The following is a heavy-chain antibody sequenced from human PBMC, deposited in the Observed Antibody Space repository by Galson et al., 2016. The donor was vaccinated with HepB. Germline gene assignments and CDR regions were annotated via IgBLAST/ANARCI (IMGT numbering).Heavy chain of an antibody. CDR1: GGSISSGDYS. V-gene: IGHV4-30-2*01. Sequence: TLSLTCAVTGGSISSGDYSWSWIRQPPGKGLEWIGYIYDSGRTNYNPALKSRLTISEDRSKNQVSLKVTSVTAANTAIDYCARTRQQPNYLYFDPWGRGTLVTVSS. J-gene: IGHJ2*01. D-gene: IGHD1/OR15-1a*01. CDR3: ARTRQQPNYLYFDP. CDR2: IYDSGRT.